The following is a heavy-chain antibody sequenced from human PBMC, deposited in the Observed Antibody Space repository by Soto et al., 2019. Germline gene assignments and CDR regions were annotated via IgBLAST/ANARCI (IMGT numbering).Heavy chain of an antibody. CDR2: IYYSGST. CDR1: GGSISSGDYY. D-gene: IGHD3-3*01. J-gene: IGHJ3*02. Sequence: QVQLQESGPGLVKPSQTLSLTCTVSGGSISSGDYYWSWIRQPPGKGLEWIGYIYYSGSTYYNLSLKSRVTISVDTSKNQFSLKLSSVTAADTVVYYCAREFGERPSGAFDIWGQGTMVTVSS. V-gene: IGHV4-30-4*01. CDR3: AREFGERPSGAFDI.